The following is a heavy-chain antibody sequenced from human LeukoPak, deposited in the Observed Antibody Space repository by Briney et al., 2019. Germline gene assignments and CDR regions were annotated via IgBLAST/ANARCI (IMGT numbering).Heavy chain of an antibody. Sequence: GGSLRLSCAASGFTFSSYALSWVRQAPGKGLEWVSAISGSGGSTYYADSVKGRFTISRDNSKNTLYLQMNSLRAEDTAVYYCANHPGYNWNDLTIYYFDYWGQGTLVTVSS. V-gene: IGHV3-23*01. CDR3: ANHPGYNWNDLTIYYFDY. CDR2: ISGSGGST. CDR1: GFTFSSYA. D-gene: IGHD1-1*01. J-gene: IGHJ4*02.